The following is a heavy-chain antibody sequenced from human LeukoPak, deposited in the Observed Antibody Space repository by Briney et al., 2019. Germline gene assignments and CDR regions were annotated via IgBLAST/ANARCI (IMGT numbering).Heavy chain of an antibody. CDR1: GFTFINAW. V-gene: IGHV3-21*01. D-gene: IGHD3-9*01. CDR2: INSSSSYI. J-gene: IGHJ6*02. CDR3: ARDHYDILTGSYYYGMDV. Sequence: GGSLRLSCAASGFTFINAWMNWVRQAPGKGLEWVSSINSSSSYIYYADSVKGRFTISRDNAKNSLYLQMNSLRAEDTAVYYCARDHYDILTGSYYYGMDVWGQGTTVTVSS.